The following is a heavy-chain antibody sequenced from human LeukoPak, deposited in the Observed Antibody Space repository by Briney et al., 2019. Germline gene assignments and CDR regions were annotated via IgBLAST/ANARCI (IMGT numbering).Heavy chain of an antibody. J-gene: IGHJ4*02. CDR2: ISSNGGST. CDR1: GFTFSRYA. V-gene: IGHV3-64D*06. Sequence: GGSLRLSCSASGFTFSRYAMHWVRQAPGKGLEYVSAISSNGGSTYYADSVKGRFTISRDNSKNTLYLQMSSLRPEDTAVYYCVRCYYYGSGSYYFDYWGQGTLVTASS. CDR3: VRCYYYGSGSYYFDY. D-gene: IGHD3-10*01.